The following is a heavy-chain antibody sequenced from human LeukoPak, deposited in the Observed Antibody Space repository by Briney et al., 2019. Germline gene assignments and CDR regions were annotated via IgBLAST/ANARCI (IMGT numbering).Heavy chain of an antibody. CDR3: ARNLWLGESSDAFDM. Sequence: ASVKVSCTASGYSFTVHYMHWVRQAPGQGREWMGWINPKSGGTNYAQKFQGRVTMTRDTSISTAYMDMSSLRSDDTAVYYCARNLWLGESSDAFDMWGQGTMVTVSS. CDR2: INPKSGGT. D-gene: IGHD3-10*01. V-gene: IGHV1-2*02. CDR1: GYSFTVHY. J-gene: IGHJ3*02.